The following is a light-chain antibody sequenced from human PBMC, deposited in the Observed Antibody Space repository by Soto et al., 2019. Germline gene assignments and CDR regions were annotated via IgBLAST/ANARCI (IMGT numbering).Light chain of an antibody. Sequence: EVVMTQSPATLSVSPGERATLSCRASQSVSSSYLAWYQQKPGQAPRLLIFGASYRATGIPDRFSGSGSGTDFTLTISGLQAEDFAVYFCQQYGSSLFTFGPGTKVDIK. CDR3: QQYGSSLFT. CDR2: GAS. CDR1: QSVSSSY. J-gene: IGKJ3*01. V-gene: IGKV3-20*01.